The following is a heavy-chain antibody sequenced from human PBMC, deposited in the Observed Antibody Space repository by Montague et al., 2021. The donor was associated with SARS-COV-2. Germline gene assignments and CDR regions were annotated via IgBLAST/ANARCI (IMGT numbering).Heavy chain of an antibody. V-gene: IGHV4-39*01. J-gene: IGHJ4*02. CDR1: GGSFSSGDSY. D-gene: IGHD6-13*01. CDR2: LHYAGSA. CDR3: VATYNGNWYYFDY. Sequence: SETLSLTCSVSGGSFSSGDSYWGWLRQAPGKGLEWIGDLHYAGSAYYNPSLRSQVTISADTSNNHFSLKLNSVTAADTAVYYCVATYNGNWYYFDYWGQGTLVTVSS.